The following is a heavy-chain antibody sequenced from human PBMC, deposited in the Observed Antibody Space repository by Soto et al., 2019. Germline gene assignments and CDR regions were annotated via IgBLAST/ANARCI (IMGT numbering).Heavy chain of an antibody. CDR1: GGSLSGYY. V-gene: IGHV4-34*01. Sequence: TSEILSLTFGVYGGSLSGYYWRWILQPPGKVLEWIGEINHDGNTHYNPSLKSRFTMSVDTSKNQFSLKLNSVTAAETAVYYCARESYSGYNSYDYWGQGILDTVT. D-gene: IGHD5-12*01. CDR3: ARESYSGYNSYDY. J-gene: IGHJ4*02. CDR2: INHDGNT.